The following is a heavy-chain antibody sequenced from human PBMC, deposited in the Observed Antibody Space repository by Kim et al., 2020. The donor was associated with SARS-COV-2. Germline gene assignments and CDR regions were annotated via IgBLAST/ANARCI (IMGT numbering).Heavy chain of an antibody. V-gene: IGHV1-2*06. CDR1: GYTFTSHY. CDR2: LNPNTGAT. Sequence: ASVKVSCKASGYTFTSHYIHWVRQAPGQGLEWMGRLNPNTGATRYAQGFQGRVTMTRDTSITTAFLELISLRSDDTAVYYCARVRALFDEGGFYSSQLDPWGQGTLVTVSS. J-gene: IGHJ5*02. D-gene: IGHD3-3*01. CDR3: ARVRALFDEGGFYSSQLDP.